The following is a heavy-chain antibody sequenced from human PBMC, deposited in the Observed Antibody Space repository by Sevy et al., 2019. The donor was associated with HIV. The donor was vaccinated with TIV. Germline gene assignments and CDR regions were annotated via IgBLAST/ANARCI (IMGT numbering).Heavy chain of an antibody. CDR3: ARGRRGDILTGYLVRDYYYYYGMDV. V-gene: IGHV3-33*01. CDR2: IWYDGSNK. D-gene: IGHD3-9*01. J-gene: IGHJ6*02. Sequence: GGSLRLSCAASGFTFSSYGMHWVRQAPGKGLEWVAVIWYDGSNKYYADSVKGRFTISRDNSKNTLYLQMNSLRAEDTALYYCARGRRGDILTGYLVRDYYYYYGMDVWGQGTTVTVSS. CDR1: GFTFSSYG.